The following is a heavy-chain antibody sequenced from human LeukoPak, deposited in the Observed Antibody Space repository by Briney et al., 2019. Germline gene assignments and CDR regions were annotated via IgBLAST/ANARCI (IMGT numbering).Heavy chain of an antibody. Sequence: PGGSLRLSCAASGFTFSNYEMNWVRQAPGKGLAWVSYISASAGTIYYADSVKGRFTISRDNAKNSLYLQMNSLRVEDTAVYYCARVGTTSPDYRGQGTLVTVSS. V-gene: IGHV3-48*03. J-gene: IGHJ4*02. D-gene: IGHD2-2*01. CDR2: ISASAGTI. CDR1: GFTFSNYE. CDR3: ARVGTTSPDY.